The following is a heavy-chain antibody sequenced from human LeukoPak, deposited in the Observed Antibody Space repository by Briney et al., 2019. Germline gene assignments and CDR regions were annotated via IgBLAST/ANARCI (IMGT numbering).Heavy chain of an antibody. CDR2: IYSGGST. J-gene: IGHJ4*02. V-gene: IGHV3-66*04. CDR1: GFTVSSNY. D-gene: IGHD4/OR15-4a*01. Sequence: PGGSLRLSCAASGFTVSSNYMSWVRQAPGKGLEWVSVIYSGGSTYYADSVKGRFTISRDNSKNTLYLQMNSLRAEDTAVYYCAKLYGDNYYHTDYWGQGTLVTVSS. CDR3: AKLYGDNYYHTDY.